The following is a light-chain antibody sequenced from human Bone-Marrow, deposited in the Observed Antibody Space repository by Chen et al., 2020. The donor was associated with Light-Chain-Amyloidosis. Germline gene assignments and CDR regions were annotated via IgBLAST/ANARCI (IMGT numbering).Light chain of an antibody. J-gene: IGLJ3*02. CDR1: NIGSTS. V-gene: IGLV3-21*02. Sequence: SYVLTQPSSVSVAPGQTATIACGGNNIGSTSVHWYQQTPGQAPLLVVYDDSDRPSGIPERLCGSNAGNTANLTIRRVEAGDEADYYCQVWDRSSDRPVFGGGTKLTVL. CDR3: QVWDRSSDRPV. CDR2: DDS.